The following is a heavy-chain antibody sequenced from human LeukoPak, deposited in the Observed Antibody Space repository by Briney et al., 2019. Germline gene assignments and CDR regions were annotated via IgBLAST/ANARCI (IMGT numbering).Heavy chain of an antibody. CDR2: IKQDGSEK. CDR3: ARAYDDFWSGYNNY. CDR1: GFTFSSYW. J-gene: IGHJ4*02. D-gene: IGHD3-3*01. Sequence: GGPLRLSCAASGFTFSSYWMSWVRQAPGKGLEWVANIKQDGSEKYYVDSVKGRFTISRDNAKNSLYLQMNSLRAEDTAVYYCARAYDDFWSGYNNYWGQGTLVTVSS. V-gene: IGHV3-7*01.